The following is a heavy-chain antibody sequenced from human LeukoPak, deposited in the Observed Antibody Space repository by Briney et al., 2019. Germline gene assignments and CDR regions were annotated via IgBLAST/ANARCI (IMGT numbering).Heavy chain of an antibody. V-gene: IGHV3-33*01. CDR2: IWYDGSNK. D-gene: IGHD3-9*01. J-gene: IGHJ5*02. CDR3: ARSISTGYLNWFDP. Sequence: GGSLRLSCAASGFTFSSYGMHWVRQAPGKGLEWVAVIWYDGSNKYYADSVKGRFTISRDNSKNTLYLQMNSLRAEDTAVYYCARSISTGYLNWFDPWGQGTLVTVSS. CDR1: GFTFSSYG.